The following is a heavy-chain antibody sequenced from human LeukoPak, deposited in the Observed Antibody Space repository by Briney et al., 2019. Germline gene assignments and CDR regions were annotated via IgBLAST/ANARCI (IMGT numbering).Heavy chain of an antibody. Sequence: GGSLRLSCAASGFTFSSYWMSWVRQAPGKGLEWVANIKQDGSEKYYVDSVKGRFTISRNNAKNSLYLEMNGLRAEDTAVYYCARGSVGVVATIPLDYYYYMDVWGKGTTVTVSS. J-gene: IGHJ6*03. CDR2: IKQDGSEK. CDR1: GFTFSSYW. D-gene: IGHD5-12*01. CDR3: ARGSVGVVATIPLDYYYYMDV. V-gene: IGHV3-7*01.